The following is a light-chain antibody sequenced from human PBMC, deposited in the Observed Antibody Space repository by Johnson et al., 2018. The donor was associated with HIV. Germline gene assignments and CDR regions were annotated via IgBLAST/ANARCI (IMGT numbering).Light chain of an antibody. Sequence: QSVLTQRPSVSAAPGQKVTISCSGSSSNIGNNYVSWYQQLPGTAPKLLIYDNNKRPSGIPDRFSGSKSGTSATLGITGLQTGDEADYYCGTWDSSLSANVFGTGTKVTVL. CDR3: GTWDSSLSANV. V-gene: IGLV1-51*01. CDR1: SSNIGNNY. CDR2: DNN. J-gene: IGLJ1*01.